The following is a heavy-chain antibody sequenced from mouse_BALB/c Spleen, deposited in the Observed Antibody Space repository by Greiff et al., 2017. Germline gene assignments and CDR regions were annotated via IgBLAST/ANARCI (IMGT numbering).Heavy chain of an antibody. CDR2: IYPGDGDT. CDR3: ARSRMSTTYFDV. CDR1: GYAFSSYW. D-gene: IGHD2-4*01. V-gene: IGHV1-80*01. J-gene: IGHJ1*01. Sequence: QVQLQQSGAELVRPGSSVKISCKASGYAFSSYWMNWVKQRPGQGLEWIGQIYPGDGDTNYNGKFKGKATLTADKSSSTAYMQLSSLTSEDSAVYFCARSRMSTTYFDVWGAGTTVTVSS.